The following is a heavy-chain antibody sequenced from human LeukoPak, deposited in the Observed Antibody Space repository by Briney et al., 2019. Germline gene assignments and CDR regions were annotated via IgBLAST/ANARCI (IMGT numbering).Heavy chain of an antibody. J-gene: IGHJ4*02. CDR2: IYYSGTT. D-gene: IGHD1-26*01. V-gene: IGHV4-39*07. Sequence: SETLSLTCTVSGGSISSSTYYWGWIRQPPGKGLEWIGTIYYSGTTYYNPSLKSRVTISIDTSTNQFSLKLSSVTAADTAVYYCARVETGSNPYYFDYWGQGTLVTVSS. CDR3: ARVETGSNPYYFDY. CDR1: GGSISSSTYY.